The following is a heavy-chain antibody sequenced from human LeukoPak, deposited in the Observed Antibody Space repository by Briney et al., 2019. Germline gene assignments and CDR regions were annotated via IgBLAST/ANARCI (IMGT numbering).Heavy chain of an antibody. J-gene: IGHJ4*02. CDR2: ISSGGTYK. V-gene: IGHV3-21*01. CDR3: ATFNVGIQPFGGY. CDR1: GFTLSNAW. Sequence: GGSLRLSCAASGFTLSNAWMSWLRQAPGKGLEWVSSISSGGTYKYYADSVKGRFTISRDNAENSLYLQMNSLRAEDTAVYYCATFNVGIQPFGGYWGQGTLVTVSS. D-gene: IGHD5-18*01.